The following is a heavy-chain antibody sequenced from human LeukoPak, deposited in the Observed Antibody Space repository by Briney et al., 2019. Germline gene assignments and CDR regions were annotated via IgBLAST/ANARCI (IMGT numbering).Heavy chain of an antibody. Sequence: VSGPTLVNPTQTLTLTCSFSGFSLNTGGVGVAWIRQPPRKALEWLALIYGDDGKEYSPSLKSRLTITKVTSKSQVVLTMTNMDPEDTATYYCVHREVGTVGFFFDYWGQGTLVTVSS. CDR3: VHREVGTVGFFFDY. D-gene: IGHD3-10*01. V-gene: IGHV2-5*02. CDR2: IYGDDGK. J-gene: IGHJ4*02. CDR1: GFSLNTGGVG.